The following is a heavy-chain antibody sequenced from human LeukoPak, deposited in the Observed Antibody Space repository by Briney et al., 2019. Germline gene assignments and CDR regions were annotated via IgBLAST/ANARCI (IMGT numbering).Heavy chain of an antibody. CDR2: INWTGGST. D-gene: IGHD3-22*01. CDR1: GFXFDDYG. CDR3: ARDSSGYYYVY. Sequence: GGSLRLSCAASGFXFDDYGMSWVRQALGKGLEWVSNINWTGGSTGYADSVKGRFTISRDNAKNSLYLQMNSLRAEDTALYYCARDSSGYYYVYWGQGTLVTVSS. V-gene: IGHV3-20*04. J-gene: IGHJ4*02.